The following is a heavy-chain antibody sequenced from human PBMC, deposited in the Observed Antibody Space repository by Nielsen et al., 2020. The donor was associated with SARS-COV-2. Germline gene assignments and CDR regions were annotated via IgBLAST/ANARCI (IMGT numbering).Heavy chain of an antibody. Sequence: GVLKISCAASGFTFSGSAMHWVRQASGKGLEWVGRIRSKANSYATAYAASVKGRFTISRDDSKNTAYLQMNSLKTEDTAVYYCTRHAAFDIWGQGTMVTVSS. V-gene: IGHV3-73*01. CDR3: TRHAAFDI. CDR2: IRSKANSYAT. J-gene: IGHJ3*02. CDR1: GFTFSGSA.